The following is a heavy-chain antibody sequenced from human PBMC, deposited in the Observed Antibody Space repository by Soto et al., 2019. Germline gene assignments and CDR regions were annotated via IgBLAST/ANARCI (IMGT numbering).Heavy chain of an antibody. CDR1: GFTFSSYA. CDR3: AKLRGSSSYLGTPFGY. Sequence: GGSLRLSCVASGFTFSSYAMNWVRQAPGKGLEWVSSITGSGFNAYYADSVKGRFTISRDNSKNTLYLQMNTLRAEDTAVYYCAKLRGSSSYLGTPFGYWGQGTLVTVSS. D-gene: IGHD6-6*01. J-gene: IGHJ1*01. V-gene: IGHV3-23*01. CDR2: ITGSGFNA.